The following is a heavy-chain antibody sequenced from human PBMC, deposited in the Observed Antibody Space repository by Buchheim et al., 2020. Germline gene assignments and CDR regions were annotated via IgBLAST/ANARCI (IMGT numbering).Heavy chain of an antibody. CDR3: ARPLTLNAFDI. V-gene: IGHV3-74*01. D-gene: IGHD3-16*02. Sequence: EVQLVESGGGLVQPGGSLRLSCAASGFTFSGYWMHWVRQAPGKGLVWVSRINSDGSSISYADSVKGRFTISRDNAKNTLFLQMNSLRAEDTAVYYCARPLTLNAFDIWGQGTMVTVSS. J-gene: IGHJ3*02. CDR1: GFTFSGYW. CDR2: INSDGSSI.